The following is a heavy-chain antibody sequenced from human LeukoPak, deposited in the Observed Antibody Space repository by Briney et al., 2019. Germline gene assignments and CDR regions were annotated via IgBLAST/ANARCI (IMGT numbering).Heavy chain of an antibody. D-gene: IGHD3-16*01. J-gene: IGHJ3*01. Sequence: SETLSLTCTVSGGSISSSDYYWDWIRQPPGEVLEWIGNIYYSGPTYYNPSLRGRVTISVNTSKNQFSLKLNSVTAADTAVYYCARQVTLYGAHDAFDLWGQGTMVTVSS. CDR3: ARQVTLYGAHDAFDL. V-gene: IGHV4-39*01. CDR1: GGSISSSDYY. CDR2: IYYSGPT.